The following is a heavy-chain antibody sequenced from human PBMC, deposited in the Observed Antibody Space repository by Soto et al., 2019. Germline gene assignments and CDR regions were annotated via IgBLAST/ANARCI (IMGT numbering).Heavy chain of an antibody. V-gene: IGHV3-33*01. J-gene: IGHJ4*02. CDR3: ARDLAITALDF. Sequence: QVQLVESGGGVVQPGSSLRLSCAASGFSISNYGMHWVRQAPGKGLEWAALMWSDGTRETYADSVKGRFIISRDTSKNTLYLQMDSLRAEDTAVYYCARDLAITALDFMGQGTLVSVSS. CDR2: MWSDGTRE. CDR1: GFSISNYG. D-gene: IGHD1-20*01.